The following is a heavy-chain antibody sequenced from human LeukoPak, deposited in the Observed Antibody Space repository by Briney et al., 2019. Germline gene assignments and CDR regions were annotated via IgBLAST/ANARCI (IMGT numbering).Heavy chain of an antibody. CDR1: GGSIRRYY. Sequence: SETLSLTCTVSGGSIRRYYWSGIRQPPGKGLDGIGYIYYRGRINYNPPLKSRVTISLDTCQNQVPPKLSSVTAAGTAVYYCMRRDCTAGVCYLADWGQGTPVTVSS. V-gene: IGHV4-59*12. D-gene: IGHD2-8*02. CDR2: IYYRGRI. CDR3: MRRDCTAGVCYLAD. J-gene: IGHJ4*02.